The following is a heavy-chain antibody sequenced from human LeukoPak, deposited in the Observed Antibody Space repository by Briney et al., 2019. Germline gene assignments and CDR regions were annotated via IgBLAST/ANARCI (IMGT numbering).Heavy chain of an antibody. CDR3: ARRKRITMIVVVPRAFDI. J-gene: IGHJ3*02. D-gene: IGHD3-22*01. CDR1: GGSFSGYY. Sequence: PSETLSLTCAVYGGSFSGYYWSWIRQPPGKGLEWIGEINHSGSTNYNPSLKSRVTISVETSKNQFSLKLSSVTAADTAVYYCARRKRITMIVVVPRAFDIWGQGTMVTVSS. CDR2: INHSGST. V-gene: IGHV4-34*01.